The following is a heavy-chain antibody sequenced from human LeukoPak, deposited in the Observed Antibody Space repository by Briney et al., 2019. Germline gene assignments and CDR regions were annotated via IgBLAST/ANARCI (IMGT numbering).Heavy chain of an antibody. V-gene: IGHV4-39*01. Sequence: SETLSLTCTVSGGSISNNNYYWVWIRQPPGKGLEWIGNIYYGGSTYYNPSLKSRLTISIDTSKNQFSLKLSSVTAADTAVYYCARGLKQRRYYYYYGMDVWGQGTTVTVSS. CDR3: ARGLKQRRYYYYYGMDV. CDR2: IYYGGST. J-gene: IGHJ6*02. D-gene: IGHD6-25*01. CDR1: GGSISNNNYY.